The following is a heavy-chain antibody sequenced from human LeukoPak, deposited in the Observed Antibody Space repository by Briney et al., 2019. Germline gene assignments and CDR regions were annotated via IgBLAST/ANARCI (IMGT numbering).Heavy chain of an antibody. CDR3: ARDKSQQWLDDFDY. Sequence: GGSLRLSCAASGFTFSSYAMHWVRQAPGKGLEWEAVISYDGSNKYYADSVKGRFTISRDNSKNTLYLQMNSLRAEDTAVYYCARDKSQQWLDDFDYWGQGTLVTVSS. D-gene: IGHD6-19*01. J-gene: IGHJ4*02. V-gene: IGHV3-30-3*01. CDR2: ISYDGSNK. CDR1: GFTFSSYA.